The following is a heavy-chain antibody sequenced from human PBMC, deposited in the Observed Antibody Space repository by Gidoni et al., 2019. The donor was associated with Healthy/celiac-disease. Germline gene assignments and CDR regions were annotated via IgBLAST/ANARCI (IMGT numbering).Heavy chain of an antibody. V-gene: IGHV1-69*01. J-gene: IGHJ6*02. CDR3: ASQGFHREAQYYYYYGMDV. Sequence: QVQLVQSGAEVKKPGSSVKVSCKASGGPFSSYAISWVRQAPGQGLEWMGGIIPIFGTANYAQKFQGRVTITADESTSTAYMELSSLRSEDTAVYYCASQGFHREAQYYYYYGMDVWGQGTTVTVSS. CDR2: IIPIFGTA. CDR1: GGPFSSYA. D-gene: IGHD2-21*01.